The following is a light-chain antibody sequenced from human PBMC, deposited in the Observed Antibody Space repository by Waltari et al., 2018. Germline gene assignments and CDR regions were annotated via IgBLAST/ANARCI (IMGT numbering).Light chain of an antibody. CDR1: QSLLHSDGNTF. V-gene: IGKV2-29*02. J-gene: IGKJ3*01. CDR3: MQALQTPFT. CDR2: RVS. Sequence: IVMTQTPLSLPVTPGESASISCRSSQSLLHSDGNTFLYWYLQKPGQPPRLLIYRVSNRFSGVPDRFSGSGSGTDFTLKISRVKAEDVGIYYCMQALQTPFTFGSGTKLDI.